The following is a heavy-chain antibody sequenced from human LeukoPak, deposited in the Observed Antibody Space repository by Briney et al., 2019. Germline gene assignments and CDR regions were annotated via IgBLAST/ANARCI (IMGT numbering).Heavy chain of an antibody. Sequence: GGSLRLSCAASGFTFSTYSMNWVRQAPGKGLEWVPYISSSSTTIYYTDSVKGRFTISRDNAKNSLYLQMNSLRAEDTAVYYCATSLPGYYGSGSYYGPGDYWGQGTLVTVSS. D-gene: IGHD3-10*01. V-gene: IGHV3-48*01. CDR3: ATSLPGYYGSGSYYGPGDY. CDR1: GFTFSTYS. J-gene: IGHJ4*02. CDR2: ISSSSTTI.